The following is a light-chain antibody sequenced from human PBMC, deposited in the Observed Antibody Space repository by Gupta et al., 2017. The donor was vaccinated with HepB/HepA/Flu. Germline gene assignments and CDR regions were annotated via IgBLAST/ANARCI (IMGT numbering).Light chain of an antibody. CDR3: AAWDASMSGWV. CDR2: RNS. CDR1: SSNIGINY. Sequence: QSVLTQPPSASATPEQRVTISCSGSSSNIGINYVYWYQHLPGTAPKLLIYRNSERPSGAPARFSGAKSGTSVSLAISGLRAEDEADYYCAAWDASMSGWVFGGGTKLTVL. V-gene: IGLV1-47*01. J-gene: IGLJ3*02.